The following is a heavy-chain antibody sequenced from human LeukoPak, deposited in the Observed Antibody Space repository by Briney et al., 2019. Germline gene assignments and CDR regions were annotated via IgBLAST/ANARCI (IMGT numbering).Heavy chain of an antibody. Sequence: PSQTLSLTYTVSGGSISSGNYHWSWIRQPAGKGLEWIGRIYTGGSTNYNPSFKSRLTISIDKSKNQFSLKLTSVTAADSAVYFCARGPLLGDDYDPPFRYWGQGTLVTVSS. J-gene: IGHJ4*02. D-gene: IGHD4/OR15-4a*01. CDR3: ARGPLLGDDYDPPFRY. CDR2: IYTGGST. CDR1: GGSISSGNYH. V-gene: IGHV4-61*02.